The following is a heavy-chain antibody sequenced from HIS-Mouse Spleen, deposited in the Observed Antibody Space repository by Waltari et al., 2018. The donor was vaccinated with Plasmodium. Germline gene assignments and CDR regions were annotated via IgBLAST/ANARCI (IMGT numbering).Heavy chain of an antibody. Sequence: QITLKESGPTLVKPTQTLTLTCPFPGFSLSTSGVGVGWIRQPPGKALEWLALIYWDDDKRYSPSLKSRLTITKDTSKNQVVLTMTNMDPVDTATYYCAHRPDYYDSSGYYYAFDIWGQGTMVTVSS. J-gene: IGHJ3*02. V-gene: IGHV2-5*02. D-gene: IGHD3-22*01. CDR3: AHRPDYYDSSGYYYAFDI. CDR1: GFSLSTSGVG. CDR2: IYWDDDK.